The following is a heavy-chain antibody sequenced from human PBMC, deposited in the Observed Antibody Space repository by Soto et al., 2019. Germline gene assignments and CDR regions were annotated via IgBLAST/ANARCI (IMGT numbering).Heavy chain of an antibody. CDR1: GDSVSSNSAA. V-gene: IGHV6-1*01. Sequence: SQTLSLTCAISGDSVSSNSAAWNWIRQSPSRGLEWLGRTYYRSKWYNDYAVSVKSRITINPDTSKNQFSLQLNSVTPEDTAVYYCARAPMITFGGVIVITYYYYMDVWGKGTTVTVSS. D-gene: IGHD3-16*02. CDR3: ARAPMITFGGVIVITYYYYMDV. J-gene: IGHJ6*03. CDR2: TYYRSKWYN.